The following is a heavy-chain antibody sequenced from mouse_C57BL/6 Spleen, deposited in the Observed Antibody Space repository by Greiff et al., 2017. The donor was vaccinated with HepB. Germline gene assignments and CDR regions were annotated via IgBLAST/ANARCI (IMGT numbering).Heavy chain of an antibody. CDR1: GFSLTSYG. Sequence: VQLQQSGPGLVAPSQSLSITCTVSGFSLTSYGVDWVRQSPGKGLEWLGVIWGVGSTNYNSALKSRLSISKDNSKSQVFLKMNSLQTDDTAMYYCASGGHYYYGSSPFAYWGQGTLVTVSA. CDR2: IWGVGST. V-gene: IGHV2-6*01. J-gene: IGHJ3*01. CDR3: ASGGHYYYGSSPFAY. D-gene: IGHD1-1*01.